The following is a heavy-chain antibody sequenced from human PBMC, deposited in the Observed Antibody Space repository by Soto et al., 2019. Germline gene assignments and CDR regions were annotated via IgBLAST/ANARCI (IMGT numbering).Heavy chain of an antibody. J-gene: IGHJ4*02. CDR3: VTQSVYCSRGNCYNYFDS. Sequence: GGSLRLSCAASGFTFSSYSMNLVRQAPGKGLEWVGRSRNKGNSYTTEYAASVKGRFTVSRDDSKTSVYLQMNSLKTEDTAVYYCVTQSVYCSRGNCYNYFDSWGQGTLVTVSS. D-gene: IGHD2-15*01. CDR2: SRNKGNSYTT. CDR1: GFTFSSYS. V-gene: IGHV3-72*01.